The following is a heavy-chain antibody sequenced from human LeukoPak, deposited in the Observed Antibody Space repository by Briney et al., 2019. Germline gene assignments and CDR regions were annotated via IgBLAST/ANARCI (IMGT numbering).Heavy chain of an antibody. V-gene: IGHV3-9*01. J-gene: IGHJ4*02. CDR2: ISWNSGYI. Sequence: PGGSLRLSCAASGFAFDDYAMHWVRQAPGKGLEWVSGISWNSGYIGYADSVKGRFTISRDNAKGSLYLQMNSLRAEDTALYYCAKDLSGYYGSGTYYNNWGQGTLVTVSS. CDR3: AKDLSGYYGSGTYYNN. D-gene: IGHD3-10*01. CDR1: GFAFDDYA.